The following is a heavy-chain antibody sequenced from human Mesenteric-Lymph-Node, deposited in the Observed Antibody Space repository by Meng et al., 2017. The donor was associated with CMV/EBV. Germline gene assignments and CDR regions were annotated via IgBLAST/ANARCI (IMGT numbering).Heavy chain of an antibody. CDR1: GFTFSSYS. V-gene: IGHV3-21*01. CDR3: ARVSRTQYCSSTSCQDAFDI. Sequence: GGSLRLSCAASGFTFSSYSMNWVRQAPGKGLEWVSSISSSSSYIYYADSVKGRFTISRDNAKNSLYLQMNSLRAEDTAVYYCARVSRTQYCSSTSCQDAFDIWGQGTMVTVSS. CDR2: ISSSSSYI. J-gene: IGHJ3*02. D-gene: IGHD2-2*01.